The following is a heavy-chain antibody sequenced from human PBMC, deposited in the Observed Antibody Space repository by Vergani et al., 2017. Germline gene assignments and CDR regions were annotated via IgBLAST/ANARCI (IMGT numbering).Heavy chain of an antibody. D-gene: IGHD2-2*03. Sequence: QVQLVESGGGLVKPGGSLRLSCAASGFTFSDYYMSWIRQAPGKGLEWVSYISSSGSTIYYADSVKGRFTISRDNAKNSLYLQMNSLRAEDTAVYYCAFRLEIVVVPAATDFDYWGQGTLVTVSS. J-gene: IGHJ4*02. CDR1: GFTFSDYY. V-gene: IGHV3-11*01. CDR2: ISSSGSTI. CDR3: AFRLEIVVVPAATDFDY.